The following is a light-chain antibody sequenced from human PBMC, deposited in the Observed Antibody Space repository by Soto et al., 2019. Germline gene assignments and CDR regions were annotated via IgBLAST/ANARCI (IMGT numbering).Light chain of an antibody. CDR3: QSYDNSLSGSWV. J-gene: IGLJ3*02. CDR2: DDS. Sequence: SYELTQPPSVSVAPGQTARITCGGNNIGRKSVHWYQQKPGQAPVLAVFDDSDRPSGIPERFSGSKSGTSASLAINGLQAEDEAHYYCQSYDNSLSGSWVFGGGTKLTVL. CDR1: NIGRKS. V-gene: IGLV3-21*02.